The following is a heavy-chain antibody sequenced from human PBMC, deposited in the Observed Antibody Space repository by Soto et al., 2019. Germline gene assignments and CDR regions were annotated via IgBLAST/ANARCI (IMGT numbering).Heavy chain of an antibody. CDR2: IFHSGNA. D-gene: IGHD3-3*01. Sequence: PSETLSLTCAVSGGSITSSNWWSWVRQTPGRGLEWIGEIFHSGNANYSPSLRSRVTISIDKSKNHFSLKLMSVTAADTAVYYCARGPSYCDFWRGYPYFDYWGQGTMVTVSS. CDR1: GGSITSSNW. V-gene: IGHV4-4*02. CDR3: ARGPSYCDFWRGYPYFDY. J-gene: IGHJ4*02.